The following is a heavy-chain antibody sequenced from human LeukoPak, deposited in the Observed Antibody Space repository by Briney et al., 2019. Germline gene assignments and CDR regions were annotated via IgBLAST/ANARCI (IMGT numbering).Heavy chain of an antibody. Sequence: ASVKVSCKASGGTFSSYAISWVRQAPGQGLEWMGGIIPIFGTANYAQKFQGRVTITTDGSTSTAYMELSSLRSEDTAVYYCARDRGGFRQGSNWNYVRYFDYWGQGTLVTVSS. J-gene: IGHJ4*02. CDR2: IIPIFGTA. V-gene: IGHV1-69*05. CDR3: ARDRGGFRQGSNWNYVRYFDY. CDR1: GGTFSSYA. D-gene: IGHD1-7*01.